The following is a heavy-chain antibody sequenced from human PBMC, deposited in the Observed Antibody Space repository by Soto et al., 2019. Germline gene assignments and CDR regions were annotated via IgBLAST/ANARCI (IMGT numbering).Heavy chain of an antibody. V-gene: IGHV5-51*01. CDR1: GYMFTTYW. J-gene: IGHJ6*02. Sequence: GESLKISCKGSGYMFTTYWLAWVRQMPGKGLEWVGSIHGGDSDTRYSPSFQGRVTISADKSISTAYLQWSSLKASDTAMYYCARGGGTYNHYALDVWGPGTTVTVSS. D-gene: IGHD1-1*01. CDR2: IHGGDSDT. CDR3: ARGGGTYNHYALDV.